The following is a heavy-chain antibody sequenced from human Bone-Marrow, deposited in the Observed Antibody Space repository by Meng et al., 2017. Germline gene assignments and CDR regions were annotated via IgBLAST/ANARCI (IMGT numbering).Heavy chain of an antibody. CDR1: GFTFSSYA. CDR3: ARGGVLLWFGEFDAFDI. V-gene: IGHV3-23*01. Sequence: GESLKISCAASGFTFSSYAMSWVRQAPGKGLEWVSAISGSSGSTIYYADSVKGRFTISRDNSKNTLYLQMNSLRAEDTAVYYCARGGVLLWFGEFDAFDIWGQGTMVTVSS. J-gene: IGHJ3*02. D-gene: IGHD3-10*01. CDR2: ISGSSGSTI.